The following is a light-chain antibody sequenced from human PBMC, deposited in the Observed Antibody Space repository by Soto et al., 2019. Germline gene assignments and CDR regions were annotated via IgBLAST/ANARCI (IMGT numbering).Light chain of an antibody. Sequence: EIVMTQSPATLSMSPGERVSISCRASQTVSDNLAWYQQKPGQAPRLLIYGASTRAIGVAARFSGSGSGTEFTLTITSLQSEDFAVYYCQQYHKWPPFTFGGGTVVEIK. CDR2: GAS. CDR1: QTVSDN. J-gene: IGKJ4*01. CDR3: QQYHKWPPFT. V-gene: IGKV3-15*01.